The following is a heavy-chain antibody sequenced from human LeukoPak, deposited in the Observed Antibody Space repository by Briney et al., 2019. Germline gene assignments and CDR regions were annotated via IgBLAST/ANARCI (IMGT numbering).Heavy chain of an antibody. CDR1: GGSFSGYY. Sequence: SETLSLTCAVYGGSFSGYYWSWIRQPPGQGLEWIGEINHSGSTNYNPSLKSRVTISVDTSKNQFSLKLSSVTAADMAVYYCARDAAGVVIISSWFDPWGQGTLVTVSS. CDR3: ARDAAGVVIISSWFDP. D-gene: IGHD3-3*01. CDR2: INHSGST. J-gene: IGHJ5*02. V-gene: IGHV4-34*01.